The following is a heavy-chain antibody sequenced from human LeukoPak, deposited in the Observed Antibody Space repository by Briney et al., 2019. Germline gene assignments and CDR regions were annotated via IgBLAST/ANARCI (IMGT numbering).Heavy chain of an antibody. CDR1: GGSVSEDNFY. V-gene: IGHV4-34*01. CDR3: ARGGKGNYGSGSYYIDNWFDP. D-gene: IGHD3-10*01. CDR2: INHSGST. Sequence: SETLSLTCTVSGGSVSEDNFYWGWIRQPPGKGLEWIGEINHSGSTNYNPSLKSRVTISVDTSKNQFSLKLSSVTAADTAVYYCARGGKGNYGSGSYYIDNWFDPWGQGTLVTVSS. J-gene: IGHJ5*02.